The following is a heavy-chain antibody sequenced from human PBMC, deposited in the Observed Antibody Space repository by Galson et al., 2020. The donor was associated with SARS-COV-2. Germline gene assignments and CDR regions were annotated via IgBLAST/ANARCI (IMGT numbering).Heavy chain of an antibody. J-gene: IGHJ6*02. D-gene: IGHD2-21*01. CDR1: GASIRSGRYN. CDR3: ARCECVDFSYCGMDV. Sequence: SETLSLTCTVSGASIRSGRYNWSWHRQPAGKGLESIGRIYTSGNTNYNPSLRSRVTISLDTYKNQFSLRLTYVTAADTAVYYCARCECVDFSYCGMDVWGQGTTVTVSS. CDR2: IYTSGNT. V-gene: IGHV4-61*02.